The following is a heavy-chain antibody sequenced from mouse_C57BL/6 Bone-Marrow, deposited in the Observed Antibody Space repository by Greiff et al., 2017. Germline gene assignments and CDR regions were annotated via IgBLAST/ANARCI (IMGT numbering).Heavy chain of an antibody. V-gene: IGHV1-42*01. CDR3: ARERYYPYYFDY. Sequence: EVQLQQSGPELVKPGASVKISCKASGYSFTGYYMNWVKQSPEKSLEWIGEINPSTGGTTYNQKFKATATLTVDKSSSTAYMQLKSLTSEDSAVYYCARERYYPYYFDYWGQGTTLTVSS. CDR2: INPSTGGT. D-gene: IGHD1-1*01. J-gene: IGHJ2*01. CDR1: GYSFTGYY.